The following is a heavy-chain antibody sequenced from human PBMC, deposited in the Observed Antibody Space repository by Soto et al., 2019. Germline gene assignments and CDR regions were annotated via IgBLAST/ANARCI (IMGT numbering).Heavy chain of an antibody. CDR3: ARLYRPEAGFVNYMDV. V-gene: IGHV5-51*01. J-gene: IGHJ6*03. D-gene: IGHD2-2*02. Sequence: PGESLKISCEGSGYSFTTYWNAWVRQMPGKGLEWMGIVYPGDSDTRYSTYFQGKVTISADKSIITAYLQWSSLKALDIAVYYFARLYRPEAGFVNYMDVWGKGTTVTVSS. CDR1: GYSFTTYW. CDR2: VYPGDSDT.